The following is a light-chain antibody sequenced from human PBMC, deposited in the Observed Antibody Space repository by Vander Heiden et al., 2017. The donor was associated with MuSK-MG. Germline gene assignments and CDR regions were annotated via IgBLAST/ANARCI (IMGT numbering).Light chain of an antibody. J-gene: IGKJ4*01. CDR3: QQYYSTPQLT. CDR1: QGISNS. CDR2: AAS. V-gene: IGKV1-NL1*01. Sequence: DIQMTQSPSSLSASVGDRVTITCRASQGISNSLAWYQQKPGKAPKLLLYAASRLESGVPSRFSGSGSGTDYTLTISSLQPEDFATYYCQQYYSTPQLTFGGGTKVXIK.